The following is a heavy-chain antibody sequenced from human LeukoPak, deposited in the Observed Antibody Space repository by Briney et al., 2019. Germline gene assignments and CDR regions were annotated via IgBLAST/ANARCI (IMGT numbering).Heavy chain of an antibody. Sequence: GGSLRLSCAASGFTFSNYGMNWVRQAPGKGLEWVSAISGSGGSTYYADSVKGRFTISRDNSKNTLYLQMNSLRAEDTAVYYCAKEDQDYSIFDYWGQGTLVTVSS. CDR3: AKEDQDYSIFDY. D-gene: IGHD4-11*01. J-gene: IGHJ4*02. CDR1: GFTFSNYG. V-gene: IGHV3-23*01. CDR2: ISGSGGST.